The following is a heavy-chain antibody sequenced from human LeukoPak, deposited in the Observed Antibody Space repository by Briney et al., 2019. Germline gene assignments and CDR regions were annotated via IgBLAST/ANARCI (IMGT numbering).Heavy chain of an antibody. Sequence: PSETLSLTCTVSGGSISSSSYYWGWIRQPPGKGLEWVGSIYYSGSTYYNPSLKSRVTISVDTSKNQFSLKLSSGAAADTAVYYCARGGSVVPAAITGWFDPWGQGTLVTVSS. CDR3: ARGGSVVPAAITGWFDP. CDR2: IYYSGST. J-gene: IGHJ5*02. D-gene: IGHD2-2*01. V-gene: IGHV4-39*07. CDR1: GGSISSSSYY.